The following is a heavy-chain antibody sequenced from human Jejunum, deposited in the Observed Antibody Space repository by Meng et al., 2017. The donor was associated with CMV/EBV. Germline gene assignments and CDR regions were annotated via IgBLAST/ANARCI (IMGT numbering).Heavy chain of an antibody. J-gene: IGHJ3*02. CDR3: VKEGPHCINGVCPAFDI. CDR1: ADYT. V-gene: IGHV3-43*01. CDR2: VNRKGDIA. Sequence: ADYTMHWVRQVQGKGLEWDSLVNRKGDIAYYADYMKSRFTISRDNSKNSLYLHMNSVRTEDTALYYCVKEGPHCINGVCPAFDIWGQGTMVTVSS. D-gene: IGHD2-8*01.